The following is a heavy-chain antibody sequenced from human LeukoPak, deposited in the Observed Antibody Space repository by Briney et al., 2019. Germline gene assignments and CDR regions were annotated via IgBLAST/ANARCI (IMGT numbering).Heavy chain of an antibody. CDR1: GGSISSGGYS. D-gene: IGHD3-22*01. CDR3: ARGYDSSGYYYYFDY. CDR2: IYHSGST. V-gene: IGHV4-30-2*01. Sequence: PSQTLSLTCAVSGGSISSGGYSWSWIRQPPGKGLEWIGYIYHSGSTYYNPSLKSRVTISVDGSKNQFSLKLSSVTAADTAVYYCARGYDSSGYYYYFDYWGQGTLVTVSS. J-gene: IGHJ4*02.